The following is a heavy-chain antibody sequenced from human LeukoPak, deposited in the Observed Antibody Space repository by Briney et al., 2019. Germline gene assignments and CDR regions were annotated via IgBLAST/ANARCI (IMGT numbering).Heavy chain of an antibody. Sequence: GGSLRLSCAASGFTFSSHWMYWVRQAPGKGLLWVSRIRSDGRDTTYADSVKGRFTISRDNAKNTLDLQMNSLRAEDTAVYCCATDMGEAGSGSYRFGLDVWGQGTTVTVSS. CDR2: IRSDGRDT. V-gene: IGHV3-74*01. D-gene: IGHD3-22*01. CDR1: GFTFSSHW. CDR3: ATDMGEAGSGSYRFGLDV. J-gene: IGHJ6*02.